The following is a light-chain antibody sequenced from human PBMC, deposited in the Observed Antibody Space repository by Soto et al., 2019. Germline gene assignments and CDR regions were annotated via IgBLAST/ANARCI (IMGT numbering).Light chain of an antibody. Sequence: DIVLTQSPATLSLSPGERATLSCRASQSISSYLAWYQQKPGQPPRLLIYDASKRATGIPARFSGSGSGTDFTLTISSLETEDFAIYYCQQRSDWPSTFGRGTRLEIK. V-gene: IGKV3-11*01. CDR2: DAS. J-gene: IGKJ5*01. CDR1: QSISSY. CDR3: QQRSDWPST.